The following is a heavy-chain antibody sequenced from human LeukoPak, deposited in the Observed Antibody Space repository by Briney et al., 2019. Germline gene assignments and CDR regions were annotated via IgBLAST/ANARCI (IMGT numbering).Heavy chain of an antibody. D-gene: IGHD3-3*01. V-gene: IGHV4-4*07. J-gene: IGHJ4*02. CDR3: ARDNFQYYDFWSGYYNPPSYFDY. CDR1: GGSISSYY. Sequence: PSETPSLTCTVSGGSISSYYWSWIRQPAGKGLEWIGRIYTSGSTNYNPSLKSRVTMSVDTSKNQFSLKLSSVTAADTALYYCARDNFQYYDFWSGYYNPPSYFDYWGQGTLVTVSS. CDR2: IYTSGST.